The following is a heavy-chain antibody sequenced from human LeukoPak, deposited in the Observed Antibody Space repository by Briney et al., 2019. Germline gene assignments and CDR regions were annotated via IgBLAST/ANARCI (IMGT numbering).Heavy chain of an antibody. CDR3: ARDLGYSSGPNY. D-gene: IGHD6-19*01. Sequence: GGSLRLSCAASGFSFSSFSMNWVRQAPGKGLEWVSYISGGSSFIYYVDSVKGRFTISRDNAKDSLYLQMNSLRAEDTAVYYCARDLGYSSGPNYWGQGTRVTVSS. J-gene: IGHJ4*02. CDR1: GFSFSSFS. CDR2: ISGGSSFI. V-gene: IGHV3-21*01.